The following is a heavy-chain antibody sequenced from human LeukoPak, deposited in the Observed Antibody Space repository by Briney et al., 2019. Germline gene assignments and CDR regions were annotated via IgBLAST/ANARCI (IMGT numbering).Heavy chain of an antibody. V-gene: IGHV1-2*06. J-gene: IGHJ4*02. CDR3: ARDHYYDSSGYYGFDY. CDR2: INPNSGGT. D-gene: IGHD3-22*01. CDR1: GYTFTGYY. Sequence: GASVKVSCKASGYTFTGYYMHWVRQAPGQGLEWMGRINPNSGGTNYAQKFQGRVTMTRDTSISTAYMELSRLRSDDTAVYYCARDHYYDSSGYYGFDYWGQGTLVTVSS.